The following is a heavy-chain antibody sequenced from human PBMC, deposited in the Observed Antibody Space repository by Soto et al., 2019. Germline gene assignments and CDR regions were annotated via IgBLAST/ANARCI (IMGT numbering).Heavy chain of an antibody. V-gene: IGHV1-69*08. CDR3: ARDPGDHSGYDSPHGYFDY. CDR2: IIPILGIA. CDR1: GGTFSSYT. D-gene: IGHD5-12*01. Sequence: QVQLVQSGAEVKKPGSSVKVSCKASGGTFSSYTISWVRQAPGQGLEWMGRIIPILGIANYAQKFQGRVTITADKSTSTACMELSSLRSEDTAVYYCARDPGDHSGYDSPHGYFDYWGQGTLVTVSS. J-gene: IGHJ4*02.